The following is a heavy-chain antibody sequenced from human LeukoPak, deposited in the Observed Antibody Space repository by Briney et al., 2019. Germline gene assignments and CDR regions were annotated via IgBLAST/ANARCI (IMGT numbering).Heavy chain of an antibody. V-gene: IGHV4-39*02. CDR3: ARDNDFWSGSNYYYYYMDV. J-gene: IGHJ6*03. Sequence: SETLSLTCTVSGGSISSSSYYWGWIRQPPGKGLEWIGSIYYSGSTYYNPSLKSRVTISVDTSKNQFSLKLSSVTAADTAVYYCARDNDFWSGSNYYYYYMDVWGKGTTVTVSS. CDR2: IYYSGST. D-gene: IGHD3-3*01. CDR1: GGSISSSSYY.